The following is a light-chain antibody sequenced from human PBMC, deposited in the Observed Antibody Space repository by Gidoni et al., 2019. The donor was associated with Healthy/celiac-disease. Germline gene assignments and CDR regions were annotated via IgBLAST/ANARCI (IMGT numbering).Light chain of an antibody. Sequence: EIVLTQSPATLSLSPGERATLSCRASQSVSSYLAWYQQKPGQAPRLLIYDASNRATGIPARFSGSVSGTDFPLTISSLEPEDFAVYYCQQRSNWPPLFTFGPGTKVDIK. J-gene: IGKJ3*01. CDR1: QSVSSY. CDR3: QQRSNWPPLFT. V-gene: IGKV3-11*01. CDR2: DAS.